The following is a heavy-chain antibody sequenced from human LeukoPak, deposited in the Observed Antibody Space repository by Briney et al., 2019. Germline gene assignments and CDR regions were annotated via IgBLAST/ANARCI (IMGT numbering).Heavy chain of an antibody. Sequence: GGSLRLSCAASGFSVSSTYMTWVRQAPGKGLEWVSYISSSGSTIYYADSVKGRFTISRDNAKNSLYLQMNSLRAEDTAVYYCARDLSPRITMVRGVGFDYWGQGTLVTVSS. D-gene: IGHD3-10*01. J-gene: IGHJ4*02. CDR2: ISSSGSTI. V-gene: IGHV3-48*03. CDR3: ARDLSPRITMVRGVGFDY. CDR1: GFSVSSTY.